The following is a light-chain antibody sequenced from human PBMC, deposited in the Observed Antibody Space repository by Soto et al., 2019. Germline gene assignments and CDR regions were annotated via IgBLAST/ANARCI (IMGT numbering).Light chain of an antibody. CDR2: EVS. CDR3: SSYTSTNNLGV. CDR1: SSDVGGYNC. J-gene: IGLJ2*01. Sequence: QSALTQPASVSGSPGQSITISCTGTSSDVGGYNCVSWYQQHPDKAPKLIIYEVSNRPSGVSNRFSGSKSAYTASLTISGLQPEDEAHYYCSSYTSTNNLGVFGGGTKLTVL. V-gene: IGLV2-14*01.